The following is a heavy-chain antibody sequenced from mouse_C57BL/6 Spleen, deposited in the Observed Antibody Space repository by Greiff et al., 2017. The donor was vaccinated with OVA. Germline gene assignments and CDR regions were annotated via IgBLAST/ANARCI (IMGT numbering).Heavy chain of an antibody. CDR1: GFTFSSYA. V-gene: IGHV5-4*01. J-gene: IGHJ2*01. CDR3: ARDPYGKDY. Sequence: EVMLVESGGGLVKPGGSLKLSCAASGFTFSSYAMSWVRQTPDKRLEWVAPLSDGGSYTYYPDNVKGRFTISRDNAKNNLYLQMSHLKSEDTAMYYCARDPYGKDYWGQGTTLTVSS. CDR2: LSDGGSYT. D-gene: IGHD2-1*01.